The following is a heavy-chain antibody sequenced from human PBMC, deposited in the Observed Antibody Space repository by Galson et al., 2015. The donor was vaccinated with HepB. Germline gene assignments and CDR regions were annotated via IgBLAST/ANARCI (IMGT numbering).Heavy chain of an antibody. D-gene: IGHD2-15*01. CDR1: GFTFSSYA. V-gene: IGHV3-30-3*01. J-gene: IGHJ4*02. CDR3: ARDVGYCSGGSCYSSGY. Sequence: SLRLSCAASGFTFSSYAMHWVRQAPGKGLEWVAVISYDGSNKYYADSVKGRFTISRDNSKNTLYLQMNSLRAEDTAVYYCARDVGYCSGGSCYSSGYWGQGTLVTVSS. CDR2: ISYDGSNK.